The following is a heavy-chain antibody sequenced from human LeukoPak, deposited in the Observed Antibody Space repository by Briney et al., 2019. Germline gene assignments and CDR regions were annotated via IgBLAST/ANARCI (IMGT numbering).Heavy chain of an antibody. Sequence: PGGSLRLSCAASGFTFSSYTMHWVRQAPGKGLEWVAVISYDGSNKYYADSVKGRFTISRDNSKNTLYLQMNSLRAEDTAVYYCARDLRHIVVVTAIGGGDAFDIWGQGTMVTVSS. CDR2: ISYDGSNK. CDR1: GFTFSSYT. V-gene: IGHV3-30*04. D-gene: IGHD2-21*02. J-gene: IGHJ3*02. CDR3: ARDLRHIVVVTAIGGGDAFDI.